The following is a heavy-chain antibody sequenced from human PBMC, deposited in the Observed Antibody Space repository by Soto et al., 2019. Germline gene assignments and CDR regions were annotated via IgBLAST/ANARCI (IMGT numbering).Heavy chain of an antibody. CDR2: IWYDGSNK. Sequence: GGSLRLSCAASGFTFSSYGMHWVRQAPGKGLEWVAVIWYDGSNKYYADSVKGRFTISRDNSKNTLYLQMNSLRAEDTAVYYCARVTEGYSSGWNDYWGQGTLVTVSS. CDR1: GFTFSSYG. CDR3: ARVTEGYSSGWNDY. J-gene: IGHJ4*02. V-gene: IGHV3-33*01. D-gene: IGHD6-19*01.